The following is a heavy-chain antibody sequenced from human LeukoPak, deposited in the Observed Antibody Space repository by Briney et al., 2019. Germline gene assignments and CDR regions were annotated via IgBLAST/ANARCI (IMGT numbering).Heavy chain of an antibody. Sequence: SETLSLTCTVSGASISSHYWSWIRQSAAKGLEWIGRIYADGSTTYNPSLQSRVTISVDTSKNQFSLKLSSVTAADTAVYYCARDTPAYYYDSSGYISFDYWGQGTLVTVSS. CDR3: ARDTPAYYYDSSGYISFDY. V-gene: IGHV4-4*07. CDR1: GASISSHY. D-gene: IGHD3-22*01. J-gene: IGHJ4*02. CDR2: IYADGST.